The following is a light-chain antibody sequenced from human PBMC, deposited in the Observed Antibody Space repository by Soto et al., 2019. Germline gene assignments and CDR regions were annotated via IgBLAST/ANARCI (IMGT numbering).Light chain of an antibody. V-gene: IGKV3-11*01. Sequence: EIVLPQSPATLSLSPGERATLSCRSSQSVSSYLAWYQQKPGQAPRLLIYDASNRATGIPARFSGSGSGTDFTLTISSLEPEAFAVYYCQRRSNWPYTFGQGTKVEIK. J-gene: IGKJ2*01. CDR1: QSVSSY. CDR3: QRRSNWPYT. CDR2: DAS.